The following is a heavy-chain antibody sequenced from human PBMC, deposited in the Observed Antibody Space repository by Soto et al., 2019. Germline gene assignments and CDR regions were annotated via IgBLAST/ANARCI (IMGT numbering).Heavy chain of an antibody. V-gene: IGHV1-18*01. D-gene: IGHD5-18*01. CDR1: GYTFTSYG. CDR3: ARGLYSHNWFDP. Sequence: ASVKVSCKASGYTFTSYGISWVRQAPGQGLEWMGWISAYNGNTNYAQKLQGRGTMTTDTSTSTAYMELRSLRSDETAVYYCARGLYSHNWFDPWGQGTLVTVSS. CDR2: ISAYNGNT. J-gene: IGHJ5*02.